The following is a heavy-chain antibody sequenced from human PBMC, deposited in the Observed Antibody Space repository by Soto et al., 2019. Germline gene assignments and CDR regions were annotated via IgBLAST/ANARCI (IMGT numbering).Heavy chain of an antibody. V-gene: IGHV2-5*02. CDR2: IYWDDDK. CDR1: GFSLSTSGVG. Sequence: QITLKESGPTLVKPTQTLTLTCTFSGFSLSTSGVGVGWIRQPPGKALEWLALIYWDDDKRYSPSLKSRRTITKDTSKNQVVLTMTNMDPVDTATYYCAHRQVVPAAENWFDPWGQGTLVTVSS. D-gene: IGHD2-2*01. CDR3: AHRQVVPAAENWFDP. J-gene: IGHJ5*02.